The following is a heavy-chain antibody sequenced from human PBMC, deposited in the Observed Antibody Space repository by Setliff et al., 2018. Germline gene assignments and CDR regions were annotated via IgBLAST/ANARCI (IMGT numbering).Heavy chain of an antibody. CDR1: GFTFSTYW. D-gene: IGHD6-19*01. J-gene: IGHJ4*02. Sequence: GVLRLSCAASGFTFSTYWMHWVRQAPGKGLVWVSRINSDGSTTSYADSVKGRFTISRDNTKNTLYLQMNSLRAEDTGMYYCTTAYSSGCPGNYWGQGILVTVSS. CDR3: TTAYSSGCPGNY. CDR2: INSDGSTT. V-gene: IGHV3-74*01.